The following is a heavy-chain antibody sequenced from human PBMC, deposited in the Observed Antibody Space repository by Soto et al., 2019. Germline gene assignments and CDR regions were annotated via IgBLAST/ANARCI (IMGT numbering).Heavy chain of an antibody. CDR3: ARVLGYSSGWYEGLDY. Sequence: QVQLVESGGGVVQPGRSLRLSCAASGFTFSSYAMHWVRQAPGKGLEWVAVISYDGSNKYYADSVKGRFTISRDNSKNTLYLQMNSLRAEDTAVYYCARVLGYSSGWYEGLDYWGQGTMVTVSS. D-gene: IGHD6-19*01. V-gene: IGHV3-30-3*01. CDR1: GFTFSSYA. CDR2: ISYDGSNK. J-gene: IGHJ4*02.